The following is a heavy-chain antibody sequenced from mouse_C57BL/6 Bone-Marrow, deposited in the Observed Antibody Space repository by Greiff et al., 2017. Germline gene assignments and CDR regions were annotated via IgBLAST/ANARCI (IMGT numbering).Heavy chain of an antibody. J-gene: IGHJ3*01. V-gene: IGHV1-64*01. CDR2: IHPNSGST. CDR1: GYTFTSYW. Sequence: QVQLQQPGAELVKPGASVKLSCKASGYTFTSYWMHWVKQRPGQGLEWIGMIHPNSGSTNYNEKFKSKATLTVDKSSSTAYMQLSSLTSEDSAVYYCARSPLRLRPWFAYWGQGTLVTVSA. D-gene: IGHD3-2*02. CDR3: ARSPLRLRPWFAY.